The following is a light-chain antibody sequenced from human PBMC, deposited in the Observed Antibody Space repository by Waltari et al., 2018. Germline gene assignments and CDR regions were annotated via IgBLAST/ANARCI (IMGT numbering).Light chain of an antibody. CDR1: QSVNRS. CDR3: QKYGTLPAT. J-gene: IGKJ1*01. V-gene: IGKV3-20*01. CDR2: DAS. Sequence: EIVLTPSPGTLSLSPGESATLSCRVSQSVNRSLAWYQQKPGQAPRLLIYDASTRATGIPDRFSGSGSGTDFSLTISRLEPEDFAVYYCQKYGTLPATFGQGTKVEIK.